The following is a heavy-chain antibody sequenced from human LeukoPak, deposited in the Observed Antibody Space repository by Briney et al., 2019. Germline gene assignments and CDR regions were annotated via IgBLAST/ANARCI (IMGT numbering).Heavy chain of an antibody. CDR1: GYTFTNYY. J-gene: IGHJ4*02. V-gene: IGHV1-2*02. CDR2: IVPDTGGV. CDR3: ARGWGPQDIVLTY. D-gene: IGHD2-8*01. Sequence: ASVKVSCKTSGYTFTNYYVHWVRQAPGQGLEWMGYIVPDTGGVDYDQRFQGRVTMTRDKSISTVYMELRSLRSDDTAVYYCARGWGPQDIVLTYWGQGTLVTVSS.